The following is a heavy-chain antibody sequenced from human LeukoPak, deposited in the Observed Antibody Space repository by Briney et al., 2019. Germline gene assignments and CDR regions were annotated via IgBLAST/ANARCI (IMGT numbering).Heavy chain of an antibody. V-gene: IGHV3-48*03. CDR1: GFTFSDHD. Sequence: PGGSLRLSCAASGFTFSDHDMNWVRQAPGKGLEWVSYIIADGSSTYYADSVKGRFTISRDNSKNTLSLQMNSLRAEDTAVYYCARVFQSSMDVWGKGTTVTVSS. CDR3: ARVFQSSMDV. J-gene: IGHJ6*03. CDR2: IIADGSST.